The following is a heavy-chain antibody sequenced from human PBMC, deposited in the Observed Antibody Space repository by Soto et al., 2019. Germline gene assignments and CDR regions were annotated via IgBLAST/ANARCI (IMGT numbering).Heavy chain of an antibody. Sequence: QVQLVQSGAEVKRPGSSVKVSCKASGDTFNFHSINWVRQAPGLGLEWMGRVNPILSMSNFAQRFQGRVTMTADKSTSTAYMELSGLRSKDTAIYYCATSYGSGYRAFDYWGQGALVTVSS. CDR1: GDTFNFHS. CDR2: VNPILSMS. J-gene: IGHJ4*02. D-gene: IGHD3-10*01. CDR3: ATSYGSGYRAFDY. V-gene: IGHV1-69*04.